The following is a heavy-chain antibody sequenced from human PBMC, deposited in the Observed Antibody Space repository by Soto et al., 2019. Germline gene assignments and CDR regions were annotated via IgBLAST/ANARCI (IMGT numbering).Heavy chain of an antibody. V-gene: IGHV3-23*01. J-gene: IGHJ4*02. CDR1: GFTFSSYA. CDR2: ISYSDGST. CDR3: TKAHQVIRD. Sequence: EVQLLESGGGLVQPGGSLRLSCAASGFTFSSYAMSWVRQAPGKGLEWVSGISYSDGSTYYADSVKGRFTISRDNSKNTLFLQMISLRAEDTAIYYCTKAHQVIRDWGQGTLVTVSS.